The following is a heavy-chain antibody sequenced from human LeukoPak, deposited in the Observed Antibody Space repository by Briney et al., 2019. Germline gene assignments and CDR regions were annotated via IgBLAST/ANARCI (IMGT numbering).Heavy chain of an antibody. Sequence: SETLSLTCTVSGGSISSFYWSWTRQPPGKGLEWIGYIYYSGSTNYNPSLKSRVTISVDTSKNQFSLKLSSVTAADTAVYYCAGGYCSSTSCYLSAFDIWGQGTMVTVSS. CDR3: AGGYCSSTSCYLSAFDI. CDR2: IYYSGST. V-gene: IGHV4-59*08. J-gene: IGHJ3*02. D-gene: IGHD2-2*01. CDR1: GGSISSFY.